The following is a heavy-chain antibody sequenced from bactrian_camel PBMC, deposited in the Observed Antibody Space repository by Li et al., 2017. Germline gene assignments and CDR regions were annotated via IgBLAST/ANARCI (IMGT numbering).Heavy chain of an antibody. CDR1: WYAIDAINAC. CDR3: AASAFYKGGNWPIHGQWRY. CDR2: IDSFGTT. Sequence: QLVESWGGPVQAGGSLRPSCSASWYAIDAINACMAWFRQAPGKEREGVGSIDSFGTTTYADSVKGRFTISKDSAKTTLFLQMNDLKPEDSATYYCAASAFYKGGNWPIHGQWRYWGQGTQVTVS. V-gene: IGHV3S53*01. D-gene: IGHD8*01. J-gene: IGHJ4*01.